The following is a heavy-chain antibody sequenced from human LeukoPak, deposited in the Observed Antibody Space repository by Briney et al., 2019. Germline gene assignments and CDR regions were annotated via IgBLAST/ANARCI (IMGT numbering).Heavy chain of an antibody. Sequence: GGSLRLSCAASGFTFSSYAMSWVRQAPGKGLEWVSTISRSGGSTYYADSVKGRFTISRDNSKNTLYLQMNSLRAEDTAVYYCAKDGSVLLWFGESDAFDIWGQGTMVTVSS. CDR2: ISRSGGST. D-gene: IGHD3-10*01. CDR3: AKDGSVLLWFGESDAFDI. J-gene: IGHJ3*02. V-gene: IGHV3-23*01. CDR1: GFTFSSYA.